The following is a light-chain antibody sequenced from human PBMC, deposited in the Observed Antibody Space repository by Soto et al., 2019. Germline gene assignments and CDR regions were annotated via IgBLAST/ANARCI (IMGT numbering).Light chain of an antibody. V-gene: IGKV3-15*01. Sequence: EIVMTHSPATLSVSPGERATLSCRASQSVSSNLAWYQQKPGQAPRLLIYGASTRATGIPARFSGSGSGTALTLTISRLQSEDVAVYYWRQYNNWPPGLTFGGGTKVEIK. CDR3: RQYNNWPPGLT. CDR2: GAS. CDR1: QSVSSN. J-gene: IGKJ4*01.